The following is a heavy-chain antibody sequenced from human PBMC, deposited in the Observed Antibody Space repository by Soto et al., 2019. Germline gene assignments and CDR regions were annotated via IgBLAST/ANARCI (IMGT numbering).Heavy chain of an antibody. V-gene: IGHV1-18*01. CDR3: ARARRPRYCSGGSCPHDAFDI. CDR2: ISAYNGNT. D-gene: IGHD2-15*01. J-gene: IGHJ3*02. CDR1: GYTFTSYG. Sequence: GASVKVSCKASGYTFTSYGISWVRQAPGQGLEWKGWISAYNGNTNYAQKLQGRVTMTTDTSTSTAYIELGSLRSDGTAVYYCARARRPRYCSGGSCPHDAFDIWGQGTMVTVSS.